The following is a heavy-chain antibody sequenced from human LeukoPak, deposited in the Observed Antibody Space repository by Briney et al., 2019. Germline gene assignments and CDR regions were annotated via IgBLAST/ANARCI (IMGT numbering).Heavy chain of an antibody. CDR1: GFTFSSYA. Sequence: PGGSLRLSCAASGFTFSSYAMHWVRQAPGKGLEWVSSISSSSSFIYYADSLKGRFTISRDKAKNSLYLQMNSLRAEDTAVYYCARNMGDYWGQGTLVTVSS. J-gene: IGHJ4*02. CDR3: ARNMGDY. V-gene: IGHV3-21*01. D-gene: IGHD2/OR15-2a*01. CDR2: ISSSSSFI.